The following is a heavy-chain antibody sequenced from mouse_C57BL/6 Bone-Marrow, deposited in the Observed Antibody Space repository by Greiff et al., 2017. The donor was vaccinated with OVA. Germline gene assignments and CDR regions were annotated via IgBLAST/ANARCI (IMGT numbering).Heavy chain of an antibody. CDR1: GYTFTSYG. J-gene: IGHJ2*01. CDR3: ARRWLLLPYYFDY. CDR2: IYPRSGNT. D-gene: IGHD2-3*01. V-gene: IGHV1-81*01. Sequence: QVQLQQSGAELARPGASVKLSCKASGYTFTSYGISWVKQRTGQGLEWIGEIYPRSGNTYYNEKFEGKATLTADKSSSTAYMELRSLTSEDSAVYFCARRWLLLPYYFDYWGQGTTLTVSS.